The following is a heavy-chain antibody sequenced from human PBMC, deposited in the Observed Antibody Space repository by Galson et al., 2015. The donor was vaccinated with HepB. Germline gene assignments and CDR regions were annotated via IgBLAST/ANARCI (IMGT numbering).Heavy chain of an antibody. J-gene: IGHJ4*02. CDR2: IIPIFGTA. D-gene: IGHD3-9*01. CDR1: GGTFSSYA. V-gene: IGHV1-69*13. CDR3: ARAHKYDILTGYYYRLDY. Sequence: SVKVSCKASGGTFSSYAISWVRQAPGQGLEWMGGIIPIFGTANYAQKFQGRVTITADESTSTAYMGLSSLRSEDTAVYYCARAHKYDILTGYYYRLDYWGQGTLVTVSS.